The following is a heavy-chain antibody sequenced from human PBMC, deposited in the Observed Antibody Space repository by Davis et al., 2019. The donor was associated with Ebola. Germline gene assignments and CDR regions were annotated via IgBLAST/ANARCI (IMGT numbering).Heavy chain of an antibody. V-gene: IGHV4-59*01. J-gene: IGHJ4*02. Sequence: PSETLSLTCSASGGSISDSQWAWVRQPPGKGLEYMGHAFNSGTVVYNSALKSRVTISLDRSNNQFSLKLRSVTTADTAVYFCARDYLGSLDFWGQGTLVTVSS. CDR2: AFNSGTV. CDR3: ARDYLGSLDF. CDR1: GGSISDSQ. D-gene: IGHD3-10*01.